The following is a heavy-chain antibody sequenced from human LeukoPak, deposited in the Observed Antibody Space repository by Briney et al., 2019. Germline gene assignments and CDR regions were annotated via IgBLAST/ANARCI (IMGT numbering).Heavy chain of an antibody. CDR2: INTDGTVT. V-gene: IGHV3-74*01. D-gene: IGHD6-19*01. CDR3: ATKQWLAPPPDS. J-gene: IGHJ4*02. Sequence: PGGSLRLSCAASGFTFSKYWMLWVRQAPGKGLESVSRINTDGTVTTYADSVKGRFTVSRGNADNTMFLQMNSVRDEDTAVYYCATKQWLAPPPDSWGQGTLVTVSS. CDR1: GFTFSKYW.